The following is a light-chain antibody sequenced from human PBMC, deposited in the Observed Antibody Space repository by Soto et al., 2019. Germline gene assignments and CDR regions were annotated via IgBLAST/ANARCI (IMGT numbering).Light chain of an antibody. Sequence: EIVLTQSPATLSLSPGQRATLACRASQSVSSSYLAWYQQKPGRAPRLLIYGASSRATGIPDRFSGSRSGTDFTLTNSRLEPEDFAVYYCQQYGSSRTFGQGTKVDI. V-gene: IGKV3-20*01. CDR2: GAS. CDR3: QQYGSSRT. CDR1: QSVSSSY. J-gene: IGKJ1*01.